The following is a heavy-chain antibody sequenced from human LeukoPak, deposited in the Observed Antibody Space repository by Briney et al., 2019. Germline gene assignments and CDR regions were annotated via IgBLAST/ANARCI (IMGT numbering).Heavy chain of an antibody. CDR1: GGSFSGYY. V-gene: IGHV4-34*01. CDR2: INHSGST. CDR3: ARPSSRIASPRWFDP. J-gene: IGHJ5*02. D-gene: IGHD6-13*01. Sequence: PSETLSLTCAVYGGSFSGYYWSWIRQPPGKGLEWIGEINHSGSTNYNPSLKSRVTISVDTSKNQFSLKLSSVTAADTAVYYCARPSSRIASPRWFDPWGQGTLVTVSS.